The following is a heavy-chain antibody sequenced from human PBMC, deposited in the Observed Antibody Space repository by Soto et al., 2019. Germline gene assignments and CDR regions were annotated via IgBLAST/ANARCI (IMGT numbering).Heavy chain of an antibody. CDR3: AREEQWLVRGYDY. D-gene: IGHD6-19*01. J-gene: IGHJ4*02. V-gene: IGHV3-33*01. Sequence: QVQLVESGGGVVQPGRSLRLSCAASGFTFSSYGMHWVRQAPGKGLEWVAVIWDDGSNKYYADSVKGRLTISRDNSKNTLYLQMNSLRAEDTAVYYCAREEQWLVRGYDYWGQGTLVTVSS. CDR2: IWDDGSNK. CDR1: GFTFSSYG.